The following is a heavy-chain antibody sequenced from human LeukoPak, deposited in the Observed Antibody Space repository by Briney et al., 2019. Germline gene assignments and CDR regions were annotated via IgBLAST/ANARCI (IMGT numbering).Heavy chain of an antibody. D-gene: IGHD3-22*01. V-gene: IGHV4-39*01. CDR1: GGSISSSSYY. CDR2: IYYSGST. CDR3: AVQDYYDSSGYYFGFRIDY. J-gene: IGHJ4*02. Sequence: PSETLSLTCTGSGGSISSSSYYWGWIRQPPGKRLEWIGSIYYSGSTYYNPSLKSRVTISVDTSKNQFSLKLSSVTAADTAVYYCAVQDYYDSSGYYFGFRIDYWGQGTLVTVSS.